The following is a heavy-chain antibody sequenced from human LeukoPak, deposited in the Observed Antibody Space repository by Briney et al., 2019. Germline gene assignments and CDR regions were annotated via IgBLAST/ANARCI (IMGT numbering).Heavy chain of an antibody. CDR1: GGSFSGYY. V-gene: IGHV4-34*01. J-gene: IGHJ5*02. CDR3: ARLSPHRSYYYGSGSYP. Sequence: SETLSLTCAVYGGSFSGYYWSWIRQPPGKGLEWIWEINHSGSTNYNPSLKSRVTISVDTSKNQFSLKLSSVTAADTAVYYCARLSPHRSYYYGSGSYPWGQGTLVTVSS. D-gene: IGHD3-10*01. CDR2: INHSGST.